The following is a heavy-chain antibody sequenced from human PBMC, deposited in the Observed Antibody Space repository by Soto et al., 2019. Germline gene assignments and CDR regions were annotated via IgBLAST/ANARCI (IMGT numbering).Heavy chain of an antibody. CDR3: ALQPLYYDILTGYYPDDAFDI. J-gene: IGHJ3*02. D-gene: IGHD3-9*01. Sequence: QITLKESGPTLVKPTQTLTLTCTFSGFSLSTSGVGVGWIRQPPGKALEWLALIYWDDDKRYSPSLKSRLTITKDTSKNQVVLTMTNIDPVDTATYYCALQPLYYDILTGYYPDDAFDIWGQGTMVTVSS. CDR2: IYWDDDK. V-gene: IGHV2-5*02. CDR1: GFSLSTSGVG.